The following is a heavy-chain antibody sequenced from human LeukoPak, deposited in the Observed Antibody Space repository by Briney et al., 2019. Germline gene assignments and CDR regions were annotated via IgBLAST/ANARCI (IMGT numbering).Heavy chain of an antibody. D-gene: IGHD4/OR15-4a*01. CDR2: ISYSGST. CDR1: GDSISSFY. J-gene: IGHJ5*02. V-gene: IGHV4-59*01. Sequence: SETLSPTCTVSGDSISSFYWSWIRQPPGKRPEGIGYISYSGSTGYNPSLRSRVTISVDTSKNQLSLKLSSVTAADTAVYYCARGGASSNWFDPWGQGTLVTVSS. CDR3: ARGGASSNWFDP.